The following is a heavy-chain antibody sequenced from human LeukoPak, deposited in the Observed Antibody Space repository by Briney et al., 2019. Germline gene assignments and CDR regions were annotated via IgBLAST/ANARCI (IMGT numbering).Heavy chain of an antibody. CDR1: GFTFSCYG. J-gene: IGHJ4*02. CDR2: ISYDGSNK. CDR3: AKEIRGYSYGRSPFDY. D-gene: IGHD5-18*01. Sequence: GGSLRLSCATSGFTFSCYGMPWVRQAPGKGLEWVAVISYDGSNKYFADSVKGRFTISRDNSKNTLYLQMNSLRAEDTAVYYCAKEIRGYSYGRSPFDYWGQGTLVTVSS. V-gene: IGHV3-30*18.